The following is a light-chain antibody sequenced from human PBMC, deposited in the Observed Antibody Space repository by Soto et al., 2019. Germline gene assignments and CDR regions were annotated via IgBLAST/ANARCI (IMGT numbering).Light chain of an antibody. J-gene: IGKJ5*01. CDR3: QQYGSSPIT. CDR2: GTS. V-gene: IGKV3-20*01. CDR1: LSVGSSY. Sequence: SVLTQSPGTLSLSPGERATLSCRASLSVGSSYLAWCQQKPGQAPRLLIYGTSSRATGIPDRFSGSGSGTDFTLTISRLEPEEFAVYYCQQYGSSPITFGQGTRLEI.